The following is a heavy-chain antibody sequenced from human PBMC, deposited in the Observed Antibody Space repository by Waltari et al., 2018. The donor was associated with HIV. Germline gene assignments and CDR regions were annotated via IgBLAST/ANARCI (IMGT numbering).Heavy chain of an antibody. CDR2: ISGSSSYI. J-gene: IGHJ4*02. V-gene: IGHV3-21*01. CDR1: GFTFSRYS. D-gene: IGHD3-22*01. CDR3: ARDSSPYYYDSSGYASFDY. Sequence: EVQLVESGGGLVKPGGSLRLSCAASGFTFSRYSMNGARQAPGKGLEWFSSISGSSSYIYYADSVKGRFTISRNNAKNSLYLQMNSLRAEDTAVYYCARDSSPYYYDSSGYASFDYWGQGTLVTVSS.